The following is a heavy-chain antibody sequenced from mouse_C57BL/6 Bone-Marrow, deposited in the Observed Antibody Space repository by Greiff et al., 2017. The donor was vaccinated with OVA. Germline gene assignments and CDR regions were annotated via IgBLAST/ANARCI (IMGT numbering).Heavy chain of an antibody. D-gene: IGHD3-3*01. CDR3: AKWGLASLFAD. J-gene: IGHJ3*01. V-gene: IGHV1-59*01. Sequence: QVQLQQPGAELVRPGTSVKLSCKASGYTFTSYWMHWVKQRPGHGLAWIGVIDPSASYTNYNQKFKGKATLTVDTSSSPAYMQLIGLTSEDAAVYYCAKWGLASLFADWGQGTLVTVSA. CDR1: GYTFTSYW. CDR2: IDPSASYT.